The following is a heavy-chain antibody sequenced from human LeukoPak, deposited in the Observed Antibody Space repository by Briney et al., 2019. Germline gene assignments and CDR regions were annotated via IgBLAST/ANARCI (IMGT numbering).Heavy chain of an antibody. D-gene: IGHD7-27*01. Sequence: GGSLRLSCEASGFTFSYYWMGWARQAPGKGLEWVANINPDGSDTYYVDSGKGRIIISRDNDKKSVVLQMNSLRAEDTAVYYCARASGTWGSPSPFDYWGQGTLVTVSS. V-gene: IGHV3-7*03. CDR2: INPDGSDT. CDR3: ARASGTWGSPSPFDY. CDR1: GFTFSYYW. J-gene: IGHJ4*02.